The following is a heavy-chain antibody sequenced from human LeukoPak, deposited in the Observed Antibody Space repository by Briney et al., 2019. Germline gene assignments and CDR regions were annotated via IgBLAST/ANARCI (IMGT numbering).Heavy chain of an antibody. Sequence: SETLSLTCTVSGSSISSGGYYWSWIRQHPGKGLEWIGYIYYSGSTYYNPSLKSRVTISVDTSKNQFSLKLSSVTAADTAVYYCARKDYGGTPTFDYWGQGTLVTVSS. CDR3: ARKDYGGTPTFDY. V-gene: IGHV4-31*03. CDR2: IYYSGST. CDR1: GSSISSGGYY. J-gene: IGHJ4*02. D-gene: IGHD4-23*01.